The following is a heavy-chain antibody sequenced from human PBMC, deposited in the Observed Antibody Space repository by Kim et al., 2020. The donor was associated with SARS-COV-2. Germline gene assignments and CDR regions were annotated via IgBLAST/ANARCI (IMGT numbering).Heavy chain of an antibody. J-gene: IGHJ6*02. Sequence: GESLKISCKVSGYSFTSYWIGWVRQMPGKGLEWMGIIYPGDSDTRYSPSFQGQVTISGDKSISTAYLQWSSLKASDTAVYYCARFSGNWDGVTWVYDVWGQGTTVTVSS. CDR2: IYPGDSDT. V-gene: IGHV5-51*01. CDR1: GYSFTSYW. D-gene: IGHD2-8*01. CDR3: ARFSGNWDGVTWVYDV.